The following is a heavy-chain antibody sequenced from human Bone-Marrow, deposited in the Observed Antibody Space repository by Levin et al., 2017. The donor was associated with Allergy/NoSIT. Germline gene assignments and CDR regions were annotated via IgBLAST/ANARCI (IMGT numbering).Heavy chain of an antibody. CDR1: GGSISNSY. V-gene: IGHV4-59*01. CDR2: IYYSGST. D-gene: IGHD3-3*01. Sequence: SQTLSLTCTVSGGSISNSYWSWIRQSPGKGLESIGNIYYSGSTTYNPSFKSRVTISIDPSEIHFSLSLSSVTAADTAVYFCARGTIFGVLTDWGQGTLVTVSS. CDR3: ARGTIFGVLTD. J-gene: IGHJ4*02.